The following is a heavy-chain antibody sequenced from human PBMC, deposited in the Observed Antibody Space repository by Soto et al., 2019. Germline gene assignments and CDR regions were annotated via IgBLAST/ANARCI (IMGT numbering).Heavy chain of an antibody. CDR2: ISSSSSYI. CDR1: GFTFSSYS. V-gene: IGHV3-21*01. D-gene: IGHD5-18*01. J-gene: IGHJ4*02. CDR3: ARSGYSYAVGY. Sequence: GGSLRLSCAASGFTFSSYSMNWVRQAPGKELEWVSSISSSSSYIYYADSVKGRFTISRDNAKNSLYLQMNSLRAEDTAVYHCARSGYSYAVGYWGQGTLVTVSS.